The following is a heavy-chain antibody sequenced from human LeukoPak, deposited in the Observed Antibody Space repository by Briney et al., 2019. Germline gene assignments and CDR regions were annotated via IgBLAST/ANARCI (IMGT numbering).Heavy chain of an antibody. V-gene: IGHV3-30-3*01. D-gene: IGHD5-18*01. J-gene: IGHJ2*01. CDR3: ARARVDIAMFTWLNWYFDL. Sequence: GGSLRLSCAASGFTFSNYAIHWVRQAPGKGLEWVAVISYDGSNKYYADSVRGRFTISRDNSKNALYLQMNSLRAEDTAVYYCARARVDIAMFTWLNWYFDLWGRGTLVTVSS. CDR2: ISYDGSNK. CDR1: GFTFSNYA.